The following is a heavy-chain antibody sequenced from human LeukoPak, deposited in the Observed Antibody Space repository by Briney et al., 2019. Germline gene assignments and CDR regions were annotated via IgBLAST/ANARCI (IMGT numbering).Heavy chain of an antibody. Sequence: PSETLSLTCTVSGGSISSSSYYWGWIRQPPGKGLGWIGSIYYSGSTYYNPSLKSRVTISVDTSKNQFSLKLSSVTAADTAVYYCARDYSGSYSLYYYYYYGMDVWGQGTTVTVSS. CDR2: IYYSGST. V-gene: IGHV4-39*02. CDR1: GGSISSSSYY. CDR3: ARDYSGSYSLYYYYYYGMDV. J-gene: IGHJ6*02. D-gene: IGHD1-26*01.